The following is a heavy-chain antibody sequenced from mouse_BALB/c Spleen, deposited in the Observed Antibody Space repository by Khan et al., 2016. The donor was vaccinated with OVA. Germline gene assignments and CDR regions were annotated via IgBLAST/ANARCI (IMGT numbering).Heavy chain of an antibody. CDR2: IDPSTGYT. D-gene: IGHD1-3*01. J-gene: IGHJ3*01. CDR3: ARRGLNGIFVY. Sequence: VQLQESGAELAKPGASLKMSCTASGYSFITYWIHWVKQRPGQGLEWIGYIDPSTGYTEYNQKFKDKATLTTDKSSSAAYMQLTSLTSEDSAVXYCARRGLNGIFVYWGQGTLVTVSA. V-gene: IGHV1-7*01. CDR1: GYSFITYW.